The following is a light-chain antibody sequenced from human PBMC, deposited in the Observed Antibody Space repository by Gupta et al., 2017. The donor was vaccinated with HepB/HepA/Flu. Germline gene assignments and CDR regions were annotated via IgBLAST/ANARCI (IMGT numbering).Light chain of an antibody. Sequence: DLPMTPSPSSLSASVGDRVTITCRASQSISSYLNWYQQKPGKAPKLLIYAASSLQSGVPSRFSGSGSGTDFTLTISSLQPEDFATYYCQQSYSTLWTFGQGTKVEIK. J-gene: IGKJ1*01. CDR3: QQSYSTLWT. CDR2: AAS. V-gene: IGKV1-39*01. CDR1: QSISSY.